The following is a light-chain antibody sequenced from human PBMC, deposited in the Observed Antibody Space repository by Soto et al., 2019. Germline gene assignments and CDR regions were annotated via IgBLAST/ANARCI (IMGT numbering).Light chain of an antibody. CDR2: AAS. Sequence: EIQPTQAASFLPASVGPRFTITCLARQGISSYLAWYQQKPGKAPKLLIYAASTLQSGVPSRFSGSASGTEFTLTISSLQPEDFATYYSQQLKSYPITFGQGRRLEIK. CDR1: QGISSY. V-gene: IGKV1-9*01. J-gene: IGKJ5*01. CDR3: QQLKSYPIT.